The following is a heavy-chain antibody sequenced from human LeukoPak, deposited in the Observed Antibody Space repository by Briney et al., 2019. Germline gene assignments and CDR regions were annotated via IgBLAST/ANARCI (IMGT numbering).Heavy chain of an antibody. D-gene: IGHD6-19*01. J-gene: IGHJ4*02. CDR2: IYYSGST. CDR3: ARQIVAGTSYFDY. V-gene: IGHV4-34*01. Sequence: PSETLSLTCAVYGGSFSGYYWSWIRQPPGKGLEWIGSIYYSGSTYYNPSLKSRVTISVDTSKNQFSLKLSSVTAADTAVYYCARQIVAGTSYFDYWGQGTLVTVSS. CDR1: GGSFSGYY.